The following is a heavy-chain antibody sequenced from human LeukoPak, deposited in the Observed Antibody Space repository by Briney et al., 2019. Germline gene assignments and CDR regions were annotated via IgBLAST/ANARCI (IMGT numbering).Heavy chain of an antibody. CDR1: GFTFSSYA. CDR2: ISGSGGST. CDR3: AKGSRSGSYSFSTFDP. V-gene: IGHV3-23*01. Sequence: GGSLRLSCAASGFTFSSYAMSWVRQAPGKGLERVSAISGSGGSTYYADSVKGRFTISRDNSKNTLYLQMNSLRAEDTAVYYCAKGSRSGSYSFSTFDPWGQGTLVTVSS. J-gene: IGHJ5*02. D-gene: IGHD3-10*01.